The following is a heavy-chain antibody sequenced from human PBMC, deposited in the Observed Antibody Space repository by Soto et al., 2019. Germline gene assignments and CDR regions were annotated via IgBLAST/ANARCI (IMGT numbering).Heavy chain of an antibody. V-gene: IGHV3-53*01. D-gene: IGHD6-19*01. Sequence: PGGSLRLSCAASGFTVSSNYMSWVRQAPGKGLEWISIIDSGGSTYYADSVKGRFTISRDNSKNTLYLQMNSLRAEDTAVYYCAKARFRDSSMFLLDYWGQGTLVTVSS. CDR2: IDSGGST. CDR3: AKARFRDSSMFLLDY. CDR1: GFTVSSNY. J-gene: IGHJ4*02.